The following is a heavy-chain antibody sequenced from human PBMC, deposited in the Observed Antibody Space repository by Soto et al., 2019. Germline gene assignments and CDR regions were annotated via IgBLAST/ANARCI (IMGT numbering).Heavy chain of an antibody. Sequence: PGGSLRLSCAASGFTFSSYSMNWVRQAPGKGLEWVSYISSSSTIYYADSVKGRFTISRDNAKNSLYLQMNSLRDEDTAVYYCARDNTLDDYGEPEGAFDIWGQGTMVTVSS. CDR1: GFTFSSYS. CDR3: ARDNTLDDYGEPEGAFDI. CDR2: ISSSSTI. D-gene: IGHD4-17*01. J-gene: IGHJ3*02. V-gene: IGHV3-48*02.